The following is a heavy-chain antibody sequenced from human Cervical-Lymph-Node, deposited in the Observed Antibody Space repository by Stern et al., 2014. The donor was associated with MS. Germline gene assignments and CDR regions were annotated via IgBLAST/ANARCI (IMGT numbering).Heavy chain of an antibody. CDR2: INHRGRV. CDR1: GGSFTGYF. CDR3: ARGPPLMVISWFDP. D-gene: IGHD2-21*01. V-gene: IGHV4-34*01. Sequence: QVQLQQWGAGLLKPSETLSLTCAVYGGSFTGYFWSWIRQPPGKGLEWIGEINHRGRVNYNPSLKSRVIMSVDTSKNQFSLNLTSVAVADTAVHYCARGPPLMVISWFDPWGQGTLVTVSS. J-gene: IGHJ5*02.